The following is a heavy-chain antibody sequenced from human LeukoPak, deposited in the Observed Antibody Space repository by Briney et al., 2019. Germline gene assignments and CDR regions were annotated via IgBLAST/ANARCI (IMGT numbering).Heavy chain of an antibody. CDR3: AKARSRYSSGWYSFDY. V-gene: IGHV3-30*18. CDR1: GFTFSSYG. CDR2: ISYDGSNK. D-gene: IGHD6-19*01. Sequence: GRPLRLSCAASGFTFSSYGMHWVRQAPGKGLEWVAVISYDGSNKYYADSVKGRFTISRDNSKNTLYLQMNSLRAEDTAVYYCAKARSRYSSGWYSFDYWGQGTLVTVSS. J-gene: IGHJ4*02.